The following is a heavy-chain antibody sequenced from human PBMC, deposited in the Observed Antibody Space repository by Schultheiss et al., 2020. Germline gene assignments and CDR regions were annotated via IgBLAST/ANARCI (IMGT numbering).Heavy chain of an antibody. CDR3: AKDPTSQGGFTPNY. J-gene: IGHJ4*02. Sequence: ASVKVSCKASGSTFTSYDINWVRQATGQGLEWMGWMNPNSGNTGYAQKFQGRVTMTTKNSISTAYMELRSLTSEDTAVYYCAKDPTSQGGFTPNYWGQGTLVTFSS. D-gene: IGHD3-16*01. CDR2: MNPNSGNT. V-gene: IGHV1-8*01. CDR1: GSTFTSYD.